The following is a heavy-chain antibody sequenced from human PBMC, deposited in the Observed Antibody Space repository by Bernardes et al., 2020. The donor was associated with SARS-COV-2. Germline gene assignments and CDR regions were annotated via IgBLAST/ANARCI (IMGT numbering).Heavy chain of an antibody. Sequence: GGSLRLSCAASGFILSNYAMHWVRQAPGKGLEWVALISFEETIEYYAASVKGRFTVSRDNSKNPLYLQMNGLRPEDTAVYFCAKSVYAFAPDFYYYGLDVWGQGSTVTVSS. D-gene: IGHD3-16*01. CDR3: AKSVYAFAPDFYYYGLDV. J-gene: IGHJ6*02. V-gene: IGHV3-30*18. CDR1: GFILSNYA. CDR2: ISFEETIE.